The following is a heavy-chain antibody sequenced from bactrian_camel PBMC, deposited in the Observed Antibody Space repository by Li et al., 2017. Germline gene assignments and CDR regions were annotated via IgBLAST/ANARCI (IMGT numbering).Heavy chain of an antibody. CDR1: GFTFSTYY. CDR2: IYSDGRNT. Sequence: HVQLVESGGGVVQPGGSLRLSCATSGFTFSTYYMSWVRQAPGKGLEWVSSIYSDGRNTYYADSVKGRFTISRDNANNTLYLQLNSLKTEDTAMYYCRKRESGGWSKGQGTQVTVS. J-gene: IGHJ4*01. D-gene: IGHD3*01. V-gene: IGHV3-2*01.